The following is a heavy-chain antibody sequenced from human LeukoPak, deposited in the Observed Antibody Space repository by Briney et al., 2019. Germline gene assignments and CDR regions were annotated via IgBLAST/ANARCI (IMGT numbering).Heavy chain of an antibody. CDR1: GGSFSGYY. CDR2: INHSGST. V-gene: IGHV4-34*01. D-gene: IGHD6-19*01. J-gene: IGHJ1*01. CDR3: ARGARYSSGSTSFQH. Sequence: SETLSLTCAVYGGSFSGYYWSWIRQPPGKGLEWSGEINHSGSTNYNPSLKSRVTISVDTSKNQFSLKLSSVTAADTAVYYCARGARYSSGSTSFQHWGQGTLVTVSS.